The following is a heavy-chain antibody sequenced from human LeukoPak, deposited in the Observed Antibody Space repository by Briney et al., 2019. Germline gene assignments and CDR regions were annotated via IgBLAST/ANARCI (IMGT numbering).Heavy chain of an antibody. CDR2: IYYSGST. V-gene: IGHV4-59*01. J-gene: IGHJ4*02. Sequence: PSETLSLTCTVSGGSISSYYWSWIRQPPGKGLEWIGYIYYSGSTNYNPSLKSRVTISVDTSKNQFSLKLSSVTAADTAVYYCVRDARYNYYFDYWGQGTLVTVSS. D-gene: IGHD5-24*01. CDR1: GGSISSYY. CDR3: VRDARYNYYFDY.